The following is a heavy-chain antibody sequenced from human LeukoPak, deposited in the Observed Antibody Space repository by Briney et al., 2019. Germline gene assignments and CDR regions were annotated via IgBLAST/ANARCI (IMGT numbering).Heavy chain of an antibody. CDR3: AKDFSSGYYYFDS. Sequence: GGSLRLSCAASGFTFSSYWMHWVRQAPGKGLEWVSGINWNSGSKHYADSVKGRFTISRDNAKNSLYLQMNSLRAEDTALYYCAKDFSSGYYYFDSWGQGTLVTVSS. CDR2: INWNSGSK. J-gene: IGHJ4*02. D-gene: IGHD3-22*01. CDR1: GFTFSSYW. V-gene: IGHV3-9*01.